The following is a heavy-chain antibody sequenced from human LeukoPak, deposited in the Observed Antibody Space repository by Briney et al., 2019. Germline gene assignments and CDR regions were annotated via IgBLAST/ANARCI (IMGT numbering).Heavy chain of an antibody. D-gene: IGHD3-16*02. Sequence: GGSPRLSCAASVFTISSYAMTWVRQAPGKGLEWVSSISGSGGSTSYAVSVKGRFTISRDNSKNTLYLQMNSLRAEDTAVYYCARAPEYDYVWGNYPLSGQGTMVTVSS. CDR1: VFTISSYA. CDR2: ISGSGGST. CDR3: ARAPEYDYVWGNYPL. V-gene: IGHV3-23*01. J-gene: IGHJ3*01.